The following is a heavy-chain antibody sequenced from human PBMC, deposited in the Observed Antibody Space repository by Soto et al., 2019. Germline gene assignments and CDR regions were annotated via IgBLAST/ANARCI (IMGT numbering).Heavy chain of an antibody. V-gene: IGHV4-30-4*01. Sequence: QVQLQESGPGLVKPSQTLSLTCTVSGGSISSGDYYWSWIRQPPGKGLEWIGYIYYSGSTYYNPSLKRRVTISIDTSKNQCSLRMSSVTAAETAVYYCAIYGGKSVYFDYWGQGTLVTVSS. J-gene: IGHJ4*02. D-gene: IGHD4-17*01. CDR3: AIYGGKSVYFDY. CDR2: IYYSGST. CDR1: GGSISSGDYY.